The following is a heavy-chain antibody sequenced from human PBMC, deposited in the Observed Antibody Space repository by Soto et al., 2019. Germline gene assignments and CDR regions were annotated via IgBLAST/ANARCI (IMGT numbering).Heavy chain of an antibody. V-gene: IGHV1-69*05. J-gene: IGHJ3*02. CDR3: ARVPDIVLMVYASGDSAFDI. D-gene: IGHD2-8*01. CDR2: IIPNFGTT. Sequence: SVKVSCKASGGTFSSYAISWVRQAPGQGLEWMGWIIPNFGTTNYAQKLQGRVTMTTDESTSTAYMELRSLRSDDTAVYYCARVPDIVLMVYASGDSAFDIWGQGTMVTVSS. CDR1: GGTFSSYA.